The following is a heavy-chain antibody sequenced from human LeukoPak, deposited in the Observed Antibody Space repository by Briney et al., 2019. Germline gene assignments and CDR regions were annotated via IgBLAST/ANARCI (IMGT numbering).Heavy chain of an antibody. J-gene: IGHJ3*02. D-gene: IGHD3-16*01. V-gene: IGHV4-31*03. CDR3: ARMTGGSAFDI. Sequence: SETLSLTCIVSGDSISSGGYYWSWIRQHPGTGLEWIGYIYYSETTAYNPSLKSRLTISVDTSKNQFSLKLSSVTAADTAVYYCARMTGGSAFDIWGQGTVVTVSS. CDR1: GDSISSGGYY. CDR2: IYYSETT.